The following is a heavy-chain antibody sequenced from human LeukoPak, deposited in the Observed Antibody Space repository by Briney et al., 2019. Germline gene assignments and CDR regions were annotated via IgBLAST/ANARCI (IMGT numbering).Heavy chain of an antibody. D-gene: IGHD5-12*01. J-gene: IGHJ4*02. CDR2: IYYSGST. Sequence: SETLSLTCTVSGGSISSSSYYWGWVRQPPGKGLEWIGSIYYSGSTYYNPSLKSRVTISVDTSKNQFSLKLSSVTAADTAVYYCAREYYGPSGYGTDYWGQGTLVTVSS. CDR3: AREYYGPSGYGTDY. CDR1: GGSISSSSYY. V-gene: IGHV4-39*07.